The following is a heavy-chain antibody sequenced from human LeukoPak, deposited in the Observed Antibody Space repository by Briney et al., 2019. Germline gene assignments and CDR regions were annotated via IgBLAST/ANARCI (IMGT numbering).Heavy chain of an antibody. CDR1: GGTFSSYT. D-gene: IGHD6-6*01. V-gene: IGHV1-69*02. CDR2: IIPILGIA. CDR3: AIRPYSSSSYLDY. J-gene: IGHJ4*02. Sequence: SVKVSCKASGGTFSSYTISWVRQAPGHGIEWMGRIIPILGIANYAQKFQGRVTITADKSTSTAYMELSSLRSEDTAVYYCAIRPYSSSSYLDYWGQGTLVTVSS.